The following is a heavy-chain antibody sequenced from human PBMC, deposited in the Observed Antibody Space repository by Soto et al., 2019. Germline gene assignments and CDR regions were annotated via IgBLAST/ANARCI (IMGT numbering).Heavy chain of an antibody. CDR2: INHSGST. Sequence: SETLSLTCAVYGGSFSGYYWSWIRQPPGKGLEWIGEINHSGSTNYNPSLKSRVTISVDTSKNQFSLKLSSVTAADTAVYYCARTSLRWGLRGIAAAGHLEYWGQGTLVTVSS. J-gene: IGHJ4*02. CDR3: ARTSLRWGLRGIAAAGHLEY. CDR1: GGSFSGYY. V-gene: IGHV4-34*01. D-gene: IGHD6-13*01.